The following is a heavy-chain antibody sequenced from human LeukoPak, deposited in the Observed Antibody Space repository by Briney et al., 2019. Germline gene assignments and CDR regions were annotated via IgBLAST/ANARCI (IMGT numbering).Heavy chain of an antibody. CDR3: ARDRSSGTLDDAFDI. D-gene: IGHD1-26*01. CDR2: ISSSSSYI. J-gene: IGHJ3*02. CDR1: GFTFSSYS. V-gene: IGHV3-21*01. Sequence: GGSLRLSCAASGFTFSSYSMNWVRQAPGKGLGWVSSISSSSSYIYYADSVKGRFTISRDNAKNSLYLQMNSLRAEDTAVYYCARDRSSGTLDDAFDIWGQGTMVTVSS.